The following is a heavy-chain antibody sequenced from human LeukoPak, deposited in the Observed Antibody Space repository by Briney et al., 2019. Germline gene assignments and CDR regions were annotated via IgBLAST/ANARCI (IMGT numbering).Heavy chain of an antibody. Sequence: GGSLRLSCAASGFTFSSYAMSWVRQSPGKGLEWVSAISGSGDSTYYGDSVKGRFTISRDNSKNTLYLQMNSLRAEDTAVYYCAKTRPLDSSSWSHGDYWGQGTLVTVSS. V-gene: IGHV3-23*01. J-gene: IGHJ4*02. CDR3: AKTRPLDSSSWSHGDY. D-gene: IGHD6-13*01. CDR1: GFTFSSYA. CDR2: ISGSGDST.